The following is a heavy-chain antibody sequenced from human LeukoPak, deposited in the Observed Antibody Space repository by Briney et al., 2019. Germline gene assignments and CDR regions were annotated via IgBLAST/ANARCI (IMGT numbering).Heavy chain of an antibody. CDR3: ARDRYTTL. CDR1: GFTFSNYW. Sequence: PGGSLRLSCAASGFTFSNYWMTWVRQAPGKGLEWVANIKQDESEKYYVDSVKGRFTISRDNAKNSLYLQMNSLRDEDTAVYYCARDRYTTLWGQGTLVTVSS. CDR2: IKQDESEK. V-gene: IGHV3-7*01. D-gene: IGHD3-16*02. J-gene: IGHJ4*02.